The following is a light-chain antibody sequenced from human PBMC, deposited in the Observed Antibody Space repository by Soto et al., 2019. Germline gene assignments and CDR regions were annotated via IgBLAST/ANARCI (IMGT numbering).Light chain of an antibody. CDR1: QSVSSSY. CDR3: QQYHTSPLP. CDR2: GAS. Sequence: DILLTQSPGTLSLSPGERATFSCRASQSVSSSYIAWYQQKRGQAPRRLIYGASIRATGIPDRSSCSGSGTDFTLTISRLEPEDFALYYCQQYHTSPLPFGQGTK. V-gene: IGKV3-20*01. J-gene: IGKJ1*01.